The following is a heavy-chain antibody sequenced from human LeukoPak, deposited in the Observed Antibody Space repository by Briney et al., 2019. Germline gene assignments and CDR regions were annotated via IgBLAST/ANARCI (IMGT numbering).Heavy chain of an antibody. V-gene: IGHV3-21*04. CDR3: ARSVWFGESNYYYYYMDV. D-gene: IGHD3-10*01. CDR2: ISSSSSYI. Sequence: GGSLRLSCAASGFTFSSYNMNWVRQAPGKGLEWVSSISSSSSYIYYADSVKGRFTISRDNAKKSLYLQMNSLRAEDTALYHCARSVWFGESNYYYYYMDVWGKGTTVTVSS. CDR1: GFTFSSYN. J-gene: IGHJ6*03.